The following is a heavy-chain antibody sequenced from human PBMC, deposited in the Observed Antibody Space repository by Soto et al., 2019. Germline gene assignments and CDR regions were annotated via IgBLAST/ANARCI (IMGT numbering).Heavy chain of an antibody. D-gene: IGHD2-2*01. CDR3: ARVPTLYCSSTSCYRNYYYYYYMDV. CDR1: GFTFSSYW. Sequence: GGSLRLSCAASGFTFSSYWMHWVRQAPGKGLVWVSRINSDGSSTSYADSVKGRFTISRDNAKNTLYLQMNSLRAEDTAVYYSARVPTLYCSSTSCYRNYYYYYYMDVWGKGTTVTVSS. J-gene: IGHJ6*03. V-gene: IGHV3-74*01. CDR2: INSDGSST.